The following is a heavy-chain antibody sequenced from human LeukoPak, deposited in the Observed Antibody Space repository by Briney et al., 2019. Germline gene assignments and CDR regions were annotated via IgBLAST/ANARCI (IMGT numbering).Heavy chain of an antibody. D-gene: IGHD3-9*01. CDR3: TRDVMDYDVSTGLHHYYMDV. Sequence: AGGSLRLSCVASGFTFSSYWMHWGRQGPTKGLGWVSRMNGDGRSRNYADSERGRCSISRDNAKNTLYLQMNTLRVEDTAVYYCTRDVMDYDVSTGLHHYYMDVWGQGTTVTVSS. J-gene: IGHJ6*02. V-gene: IGHV3-74*01. CDR1: GFTFSSYW. CDR2: MNGDGRSR.